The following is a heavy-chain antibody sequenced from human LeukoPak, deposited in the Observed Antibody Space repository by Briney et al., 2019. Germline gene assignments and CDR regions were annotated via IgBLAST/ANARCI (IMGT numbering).Heavy chain of an antibody. CDR3: AKGTYGEYMDV. CDR2: IYRSGST. D-gene: IGHD4-17*01. J-gene: IGHJ6*04. V-gene: IGHV4-38-2*02. Sequence: SQTLSLTCSGSNYSISNSLYWGWLLQPPGKGLESIWSIYRSGSTFYNPSLKSRITISLETSKNQCFLELSSVAAGDTAVYFCAKGTYGEYMDVWGKGSTVTVFS. CDR1: NYSISNSLY.